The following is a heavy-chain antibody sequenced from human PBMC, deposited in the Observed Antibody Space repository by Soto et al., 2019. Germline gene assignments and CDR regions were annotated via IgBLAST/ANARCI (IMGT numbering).Heavy chain of an antibody. J-gene: IGHJ4*02. CDR3: SRDGFGIDY. CDR1: GYTFTSSG. D-gene: IGHD3-16*01. CDR2: INPYNGNA. Sequence: QVQLVQSGAEVKKPGATVKVTCKASGYTFTSSGISWVRQAPGQGLEWMGWINPYNGNATYAQKLHGRVTMTTDTRTNTAYTELRSLRSVDTAVYYCSRDGFGIDYWGQGTLVPAS. V-gene: IGHV1-18*01.